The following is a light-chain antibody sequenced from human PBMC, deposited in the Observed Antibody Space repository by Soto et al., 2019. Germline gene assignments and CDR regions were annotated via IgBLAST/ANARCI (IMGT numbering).Light chain of an antibody. J-gene: IGLJ1*01. Sequence: ALTQPASVSGSPGQSITISCSGTSSDIGSYDHVAWYQQFPGKSPKLLIYEGTKRPSGVSDRFSGFRSGNTASLTITGLRAEDEADYYCFSYAISSTYVFGTGTKVTVL. CDR1: SSDIGSYDH. CDR3: FSYAISSTYV. CDR2: EGT. V-gene: IGLV2-23*01.